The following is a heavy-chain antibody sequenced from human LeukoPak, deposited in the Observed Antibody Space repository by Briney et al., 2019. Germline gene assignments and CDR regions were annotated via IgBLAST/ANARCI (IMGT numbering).Heavy chain of an antibody. CDR3: ASLRGWVTMVRGVIPTREHYMDV. J-gene: IGHJ6*03. Sequence: PSETLSLTCTVSGGSISSSSYYWGWIRQPPGKGLEWIGSIYHSGSTYYNPSLKSRVTISVDTSKNQFSLKLSSVTAADTAVYYCASLRGWVTMVRGVIPTREHYMDVWGKGTTVTVSS. V-gene: IGHV4-39*07. D-gene: IGHD3-10*01. CDR1: GGSISSSSYY. CDR2: IYHSGST.